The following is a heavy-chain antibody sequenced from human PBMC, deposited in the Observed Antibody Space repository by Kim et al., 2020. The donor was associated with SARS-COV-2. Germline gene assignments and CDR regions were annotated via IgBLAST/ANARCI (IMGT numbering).Heavy chain of an antibody. D-gene: IGHD3-22*01. CDR3: ARSGTYYYDSSGYYPFGP. V-gene: IGHV4-34*01. CDR1: GGSFSGYY. Sequence: SETLSLTCAVYGGSFSGYYWSWIRQPPGKGLEWIGEINHSGSTNYNPSLKSRVTISVDTSKNQFSLKLSSVTAADTAVYYCARSGTYYYDSSGYYPFGPWGQGTLVTVSS. CDR2: INHSGST. J-gene: IGHJ5*02.